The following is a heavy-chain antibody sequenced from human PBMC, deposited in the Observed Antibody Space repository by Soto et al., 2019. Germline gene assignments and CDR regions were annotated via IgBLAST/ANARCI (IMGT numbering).Heavy chain of an antibody. Sequence: GASVKVSCKASGYTFTSYGISCVRQAPGQRLEWMGWINAGNGNTKYSQKFQGRVTITRDTSASTAYMELSSLRSEDTAVYYCARDPSYYGMDVWGQGTTVTVSS. CDR1: GYTFTSYG. CDR2: INAGNGNT. J-gene: IGHJ6*02. CDR3: ARDPSYYGMDV. V-gene: IGHV1-3*01.